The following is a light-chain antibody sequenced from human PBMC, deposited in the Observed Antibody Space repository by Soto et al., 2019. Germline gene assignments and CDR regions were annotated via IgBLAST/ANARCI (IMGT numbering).Light chain of an antibody. CDR1: QGISRY. J-gene: IGKJ4*01. CDR2: AAS. CDR3: QQYYSYPAT. Sequence: AIRMTQSPSSLSASTGDRVTITCRASQGISRYLAWYQQKPGKAPKLLIYAASTLQSGVPSRFSGSGSGTDFTLTISCLQSEDFATYYCQQYYSYPATFGGGTKVEIK. V-gene: IGKV1-8*01.